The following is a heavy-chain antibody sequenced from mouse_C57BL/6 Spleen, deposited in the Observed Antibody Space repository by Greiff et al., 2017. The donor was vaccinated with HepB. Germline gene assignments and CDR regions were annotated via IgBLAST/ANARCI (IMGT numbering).Heavy chain of an antibody. CDR1: GLTFSDYG. CDR3: AKGAVVAPYAMDY. Sequence: DVMLVESGGGLVKPGGSLKLSCAASGLTFSDYGMHWVRQAPEKGLEWVAYISSGSSTIYYADTVKGRFTISRDNAKNTLFLQMTSLRSEDTAMYYCAKGAVVAPYAMDYWGQGTSVTGSS. V-gene: IGHV5-17*01. CDR2: ISSGSSTI. D-gene: IGHD1-1*01. J-gene: IGHJ4*01.